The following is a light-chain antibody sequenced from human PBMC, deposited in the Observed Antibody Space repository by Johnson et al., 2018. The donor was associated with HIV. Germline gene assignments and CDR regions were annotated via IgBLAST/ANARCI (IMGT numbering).Light chain of an antibody. CDR1: SSNIGNNY. V-gene: IGLV1-51*01. CDR3: GTWDSILSAYV. J-gene: IGLJ1*01. CDR2: DNN. Sequence: QSVLTQPPSVSAAPGQKVTISCSGSSSNIGNNYVSWYQQLPGTAPKLLIYDNNKRPSGIPDRFSGSKSGTSATLGITGLQTGDEADYYCGTWDSILSAYVFGTGNKVTVL.